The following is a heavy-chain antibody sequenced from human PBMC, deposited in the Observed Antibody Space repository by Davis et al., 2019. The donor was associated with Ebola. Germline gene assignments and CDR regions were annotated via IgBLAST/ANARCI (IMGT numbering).Heavy chain of an antibody. CDR1: GLTFSDYA. D-gene: IGHD3-10*01. CDR3: AKATDYSYFDS. CDR2: ISSSGVHT. J-gene: IGHJ4*02. V-gene: IGHV3-23*01. Sequence: PGGSLRLSCAASGLTFSDYAMSWVRQAPGKGLEWVSGISSSGVHTYYADSVKGRFTISRDNSKSTLYLQMNTLRAEDTAIYYCAKATDYSYFDSWGQGTLVTVSS.